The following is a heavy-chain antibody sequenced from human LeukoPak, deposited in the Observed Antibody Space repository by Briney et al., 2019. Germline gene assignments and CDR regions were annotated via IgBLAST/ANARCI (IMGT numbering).Heavy chain of an antibody. J-gene: IGHJ4*02. D-gene: IGHD1-7*01. Sequence: ASVKVSCKASGYTFTAYYIQWVRQAPGQGLEWMGLINPNSGVTNYAQKFQGRVTMTRDTSISTAYMELSSLTSDDTAVYFCARGELISTLLEYWGQGTLVTVSS. CDR2: INPNSGVT. V-gene: IGHV1-2*02. CDR1: GYTFTAYY. CDR3: ARGELISTLLEY.